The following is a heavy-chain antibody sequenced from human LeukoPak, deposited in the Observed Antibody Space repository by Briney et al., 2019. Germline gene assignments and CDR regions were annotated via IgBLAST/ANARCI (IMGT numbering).Heavy chain of an antibody. J-gene: IGHJ4*02. CDR2: ISSYNGNT. CDR1: GYTFTSYG. D-gene: IGHD5-24*01. V-gene: IGHV1-18*01. Sequence: ASVKVSCKASGYTFTSYGINWVRQAPGQGLEWMGWISSYNGNTNYAQKVQGRVTMTTDTSANTAYMELRSLRSDDTAVYYCARDLEMATTRRYFDYWGQGTLVTVSS. CDR3: ARDLEMATTRRYFDY.